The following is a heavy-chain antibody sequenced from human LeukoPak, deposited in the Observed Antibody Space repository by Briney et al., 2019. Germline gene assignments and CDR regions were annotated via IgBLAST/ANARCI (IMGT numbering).Heavy chain of an antibody. CDR1: GFTFSSYA. Sequence: PGGSLRLSCAASGFTFSSYAMSWVRQAPGKGLEWVSAISGSGGSTYYADSVKGRFTISRDNSKSTLYLQMNSLRAEDTAVYYCAKDLERYCSSTSCPIFDYWGQGTLVTVSS. CDR2: ISGSGGST. V-gene: IGHV3-23*01. CDR3: AKDLERYCSSTSCPIFDY. D-gene: IGHD2-2*01. J-gene: IGHJ4*02.